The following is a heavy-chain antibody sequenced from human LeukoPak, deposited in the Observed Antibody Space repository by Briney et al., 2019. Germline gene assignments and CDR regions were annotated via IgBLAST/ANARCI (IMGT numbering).Heavy chain of an antibody. Sequence: SETLSLTSAVSGGSISSGGYSWSWIRQPPGKGLEWIGYIYYSGSTYYNPSLKSRVTISVDTSKNQFSLKLSSVTAADTAVYYCARQGFFTYYYGSGSSKRGYYYMDVWGKGTTVTISS. J-gene: IGHJ6*03. CDR2: IYYSGST. D-gene: IGHD3-10*01. CDR3: ARQGFFTYYYGSGSSKRGYYYMDV. CDR1: GGSISSGGYS. V-gene: IGHV4-30-4*07.